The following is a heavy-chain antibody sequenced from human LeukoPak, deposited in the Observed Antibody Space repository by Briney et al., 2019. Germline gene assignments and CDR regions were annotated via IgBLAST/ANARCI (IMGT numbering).Heavy chain of an antibody. V-gene: IGHV3-21*01. CDR2: ISSSSTHI. CDR3: ARSEHGSSSFDY. J-gene: IGHJ4*02. CDR1: GFTFSSYG. D-gene: IGHD6-6*01. Sequence: PGRSLRLSCAASGFTFSSYGMHWVRQAPGKGLEWVSYISSSSTHIYYADSVKGRFTISRDNARNSLCLQMNSLRAEDTAIYYCARSEHGSSSFDYWGQGTLVTVSS.